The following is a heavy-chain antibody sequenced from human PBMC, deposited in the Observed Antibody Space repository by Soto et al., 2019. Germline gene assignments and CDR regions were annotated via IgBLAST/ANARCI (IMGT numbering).Heavy chain of an antibody. V-gene: IGHV3-21*06. CDR3: ARARVYATGPLDF. J-gene: IGHJ4*02. Sequence: GGSLRLSCAASGFTFTSYTMNWVRQAPGKGLEWVSSISSSSDYIYYADSMKGRVTISRDNAKNSLFLDMNSLTGEDTAAYYCARARVYATGPLDFWGQGTLVTVPS. CDR2: ISSSSDYI. D-gene: IGHD6-13*01. CDR1: GFTFTSYT.